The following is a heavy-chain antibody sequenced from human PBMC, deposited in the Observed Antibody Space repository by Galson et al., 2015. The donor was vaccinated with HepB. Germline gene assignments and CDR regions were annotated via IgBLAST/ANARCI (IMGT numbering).Heavy chain of an antibody. CDR1: GGTFSSYA. Sequence: SVKVSCKASGGTFSSYAISWVRQAPGQGLEWMGGIIPIFGTANYAQKFQGRVTITADESTSTAYMELSSLRSEDTAVYYCARLTTYYYDSSGYYYGPWGQGTLVTVSS. J-gene: IGHJ5*02. D-gene: IGHD3-22*01. CDR3: ARLTTYYYDSSGYYYGP. V-gene: IGHV1-69*13. CDR2: IIPIFGTA.